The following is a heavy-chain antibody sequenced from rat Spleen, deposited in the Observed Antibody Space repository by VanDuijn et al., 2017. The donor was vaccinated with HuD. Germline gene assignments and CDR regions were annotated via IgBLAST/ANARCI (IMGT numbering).Heavy chain of an antibody. V-gene: IGHV5-46*01. CDR2: ISTSGGST. CDR3: TTRGLYSSYPTGFDY. D-gene: IGHD1-2*01. CDR1: GFTFSSFP. J-gene: IGHJ2*01. Sequence: EVQLVESGGGLVQPGRSMKLSCAASGFTFSSFPMAWVRQAPTKGLEWVATISTSGGSTYYRDSVKGRFTISRDNAKSTLYLQMNSLRSEDTATYYCTTRGLYSSYPTGFDYWGQGVMVTVSS.